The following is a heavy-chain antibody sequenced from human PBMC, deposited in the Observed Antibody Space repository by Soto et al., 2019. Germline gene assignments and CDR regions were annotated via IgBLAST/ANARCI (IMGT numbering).Heavy chain of an antibody. Sequence: VGSLRLSCAASRFTFSTYWMAWVRQAPGKGLEWVANIKQDGSEKYYVDSVKGRFTISRDNAKNSLSLQMNSLRAEDTAVYYCAREVGLNYWGQGTLVTVSS. V-gene: IGHV3-7*03. CDR3: AREVGLNY. J-gene: IGHJ4*02. CDR1: RFTFSTYW. CDR2: IKQDGSEK. D-gene: IGHD2-2*01.